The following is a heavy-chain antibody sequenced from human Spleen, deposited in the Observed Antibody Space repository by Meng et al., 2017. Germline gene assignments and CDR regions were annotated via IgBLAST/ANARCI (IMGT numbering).Heavy chain of an antibody. V-gene: IGHV1-69*06. CDR3: ASRDDFLTGADY. D-gene: IGHD3-9*01. CDR2: IVPIFGTP. Sequence: QVRLVQAGGEVKKPGSSVKASCKASGGTFRTSIINWVRQAPGQGLEWVGGIVPIFGTPDYAQKFQGRVTITADKSTSTAYMELSSLRSEDTAMYYCASRDDFLTGADYWGQGSLVTVSS. J-gene: IGHJ4*02. CDR1: GGTFRTSI.